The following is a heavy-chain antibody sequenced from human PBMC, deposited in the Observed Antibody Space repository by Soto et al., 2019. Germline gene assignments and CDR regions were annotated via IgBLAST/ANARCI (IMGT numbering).Heavy chain of an antibody. CDR2: ISNSGGST. CDR1: GFTFSSYA. V-gene: IGHV3-23*01. Sequence: EVQLLESGGGLVQPGGSLRLSCAASGFTFSSYAMNWVRQSPGKGLEWVSAISNSGGSTYYADSVKGRFTISRDNSNNTLYLQMNSLRAEDTAVYYCAKGQRGVITPRAYDFDYWGQGTLVTVSS. CDR3: AKGQRGVITPRAYDFDY. J-gene: IGHJ4*02. D-gene: IGHD5-12*01.